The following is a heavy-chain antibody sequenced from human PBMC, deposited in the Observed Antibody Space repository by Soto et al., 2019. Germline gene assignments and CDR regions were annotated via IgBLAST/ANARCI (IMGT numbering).Heavy chain of an antibody. Sequence: EVHLLESGGGFVQPGGSLRLSCAASGFTFTSCVMGWVRQAPGKGLEWVAAISGGSITIYYADSVKGRFTISRDNSKNTRYLEMNSLRAEDTAVYYCAKELIDYGVCDYWGQGTLVTVAS. V-gene: IGHV3-23*01. J-gene: IGHJ4*02. CDR3: AKELIDYGVCDY. D-gene: IGHD4-17*01. CDR1: GFTFTSCV. CDR2: ISGGSITI.